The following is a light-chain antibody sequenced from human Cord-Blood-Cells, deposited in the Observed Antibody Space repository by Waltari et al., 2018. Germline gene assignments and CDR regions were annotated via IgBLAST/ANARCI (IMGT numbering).Light chain of an antibody. J-gene: IGKJ3*01. Sequence: DIQMTQSPSSLSASVGDRVTITCRASQRISSYLNWYQQKPGKAPKLLIYAASSLQSGVPPRFSGSGAGTDFTLTISSLQTEDFATYYCQQSYSTPVTFGPGTKVDIK. CDR3: QQSYSTPVT. V-gene: IGKV1-39*01. CDR2: AAS. CDR1: QRISSY.